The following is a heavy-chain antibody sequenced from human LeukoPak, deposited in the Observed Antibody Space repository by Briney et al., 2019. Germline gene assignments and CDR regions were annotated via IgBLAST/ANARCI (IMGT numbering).Heavy chain of an antibody. CDR1: GYTFTGYY. CDR2: INPNSGGT. V-gene: IGHV1-2*02. Sequence: ASMKVSCKASGYTFTGYYMHWVRQAPGQGLEWMGWINPNSGGTNYAQKFQGRVTMTRDTSISTAYMELSRLRSDDTAVYYCARGDIVVVPAVNWFDPWGQGTLVTVSS. D-gene: IGHD2-2*01. CDR3: ARGDIVVVPAVNWFDP. J-gene: IGHJ5*02.